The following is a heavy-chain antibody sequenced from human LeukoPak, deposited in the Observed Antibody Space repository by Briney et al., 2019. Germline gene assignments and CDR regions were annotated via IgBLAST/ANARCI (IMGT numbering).Heavy chain of an antibody. V-gene: IGHV4-34*01. Sequence: SETLSLTCAVYGGSFSGYYWSWIRQPPGKGLEWIGEINHSGSTNYNPSLKSRVTISVDTSKNQFSLKLSSVTAADTAVYYCASVGGYCSSTSCAIIKWFDPWGQGTLVTVSS. CDR1: GGSFSGYY. D-gene: IGHD2-2*01. CDR3: ASVGGYCSSTSCAIIKWFDP. J-gene: IGHJ5*02. CDR2: INHSGST.